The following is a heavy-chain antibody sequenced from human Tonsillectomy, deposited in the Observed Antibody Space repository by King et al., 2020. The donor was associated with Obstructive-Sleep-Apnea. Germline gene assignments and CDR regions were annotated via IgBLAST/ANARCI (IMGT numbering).Heavy chain of an antibody. CDR1: GFSLSSSGVG. CDR2: IYLDDDK. Sequence: TLKESGPTLVKPTQTLTLTCTFSGFSLSSSGVGVGWIRQPPGKALEWLALIYLDDDKRYSPSLKSWVTITKDTPKNQVVLTMTNMDPVDTATYYCAHSRLSSSLWGMDVWGQGTTVTVSS. J-gene: IGHJ6*02. V-gene: IGHV2-5*02. D-gene: IGHD6-13*01. CDR3: AHSRLSSSLWGMDV.